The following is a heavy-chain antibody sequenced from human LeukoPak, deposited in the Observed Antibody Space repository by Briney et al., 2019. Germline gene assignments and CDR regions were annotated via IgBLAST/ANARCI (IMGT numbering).Heavy chain of an antibody. J-gene: IGHJ4*02. V-gene: IGHV3-23*01. CDR2: IIGSVHST. Sequence: PGGSLRLSCAASGFTLTSYAMSWVRQAPGKGLEWVSAIIGSVHSTYYADSVKGRFTISRYNSKNTLYLQMNSLRAEDTAVYYCAKHSYDSSGYYSIDYWGQGTLVTVFS. D-gene: IGHD3-22*01. CDR1: GFTLTSYA. CDR3: AKHSYDSSGYYSIDY.